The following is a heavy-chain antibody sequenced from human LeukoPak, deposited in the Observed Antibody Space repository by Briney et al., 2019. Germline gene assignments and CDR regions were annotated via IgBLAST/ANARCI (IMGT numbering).Heavy chain of an antibody. V-gene: IGHV4-4*07. J-gene: IGHJ6*03. D-gene: IGHD3-22*01. CDR3: TRGSIAYYYMDV. CDR1: DDSLSRYY. CDR2: LDTSGNT. Sequence: SETLSLTCTVSDDSLSRYYWSWVRQPAGKGLEWIGRLDTSGNTNYNPSLKSRVTISVDTSKNQFSLKLSSVTAADTAVYYCTRGSIAYYYMDVWGKGTTVTISS.